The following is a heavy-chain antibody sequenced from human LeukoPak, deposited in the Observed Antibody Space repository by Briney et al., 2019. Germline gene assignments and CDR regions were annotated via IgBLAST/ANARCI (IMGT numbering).Heavy chain of an antibody. V-gene: IGHV1-2*02. CDR3: ARGDSGWYYYYYYMDV. J-gene: IGHJ6*03. D-gene: IGHD6-19*01. Sequence: ASVKVSCKASGYTFTGYYMHWVRQAPGQGLEWMGWINPNSGGTNYAQKFQGRVTMTRDTSISTAYMELSRLRSEDTAVYYCARGDSGWYYYYYYMDVWGKGTTVTVSS. CDR2: INPNSGGT. CDR1: GYTFTGYY.